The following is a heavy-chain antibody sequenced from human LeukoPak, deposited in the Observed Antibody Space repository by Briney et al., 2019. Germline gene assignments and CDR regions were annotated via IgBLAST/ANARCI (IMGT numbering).Heavy chain of an antibody. CDR1: GGSISSSGYY. J-gene: IGHJ5*02. D-gene: IGHD1-7*01. CDR3: ARTNYGRRWFDP. CDR2: IYHSGST. V-gene: IGHV4-39*01. Sequence: SETLSLTCTVSGGSISSSGYYWVWIRQPPGKGLERIGSIYHSGSTYYNPSLKSRITMSVDTSKNQFSLKLSSVTAADTAVYYCARTNYGRRWFDPWGQGTLVTVSS.